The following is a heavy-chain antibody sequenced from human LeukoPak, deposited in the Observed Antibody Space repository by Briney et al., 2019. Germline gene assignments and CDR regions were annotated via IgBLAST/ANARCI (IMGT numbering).Heavy chain of an antibody. D-gene: IGHD3-10*01. J-gene: IGHJ4*02. CDR2: ISSSGSTI. V-gene: IGHV3-48*04. CDR3: ARAEYGSGSHFDY. CDR1: GFTFSSYS. Sequence: PGGSLRLSCAASGFTFSSYSMNWVRQAPGKGLEWVSYISSSGSTIYYADSVKGRFTISRDDAKNSLYLQMNSLRAEDTAVYYCARAEYGSGSHFDYWGQGTLVTVSS.